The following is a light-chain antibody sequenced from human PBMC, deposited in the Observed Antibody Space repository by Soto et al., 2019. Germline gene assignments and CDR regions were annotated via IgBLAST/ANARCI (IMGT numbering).Light chain of an antibody. V-gene: IGKV3D-20*02. CDR3: QQRSNWPPIT. CDR2: GAS. CDR1: QSISTK. J-gene: IGKJ5*01. Sequence: EIVLTQSPATLSVSPGERATLSCRASQSISTKLAWHQQKPGQAPRLLIYGASNRATGIPDRFSGSGSGTDFTLTISRLEPEDLAVYYCQQRSNWPPITFGQGTRLEIK.